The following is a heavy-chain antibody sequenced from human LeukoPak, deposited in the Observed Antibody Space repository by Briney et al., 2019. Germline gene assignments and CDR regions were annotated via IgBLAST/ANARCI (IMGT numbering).Heavy chain of an antibody. V-gene: IGHV3-21*01. CDR2: ISSSSSYI. Sequence: SGGTLRLSCAASGFTFSNHGMNWVRQAPGKGLEWVSFISSSSSYIYYADSVKGRFTISRDNAKNSLYLQMNSLRAEDTAVYYCARGGSSWYYFDYWGQGTLVTVSS. CDR1: GFTFSNHG. D-gene: IGHD6-13*01. J-gene: IGHJ4*02. CDR3: ARGGSSWYYFDY.